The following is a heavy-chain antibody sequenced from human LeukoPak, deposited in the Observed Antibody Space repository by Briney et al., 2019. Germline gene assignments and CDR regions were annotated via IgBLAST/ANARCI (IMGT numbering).Heavy chain of an antibody. CDR2: IYYTGST. CDR3: AGGDLGYCSGGSRYSNAIYFQH. V-gene: IGHV4-59*08. D-gene: IGHD2-15*01. Sequence: SETLSLTCTVSGGSISSYYWSWIRQPPGKGLEWIGYIYYTGSTNYNPSLKSRVTISVDTSKKQFSLKLSSVTAAETAVYYCAGGDLGYCSGGSRYSNAIYFQHWGQGTLVTVSS. J-gene: IGHJ1*01. CDR1: GGSISSYY.